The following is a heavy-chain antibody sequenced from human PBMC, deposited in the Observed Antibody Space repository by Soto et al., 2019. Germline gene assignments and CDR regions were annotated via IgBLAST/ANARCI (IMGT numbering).Heavy chain of an antibody. D-gene: IGHD6-13*01. J-gene: IGHJ6*02. CDR1: GFTFDDYA. Sequence: GGSLRLSCAASGFTFDDYAMHWVRQSPGKGLEWVSCISWNSGSIGYADSVKGRFTISRDNAKNSMYLQMKSLRAEDTALYYCAKDMYSRHTYGMDVWGQGTTVTVSS. CDR2: ISWNSGSI. V-gene: IGHV3-9*01. CDR3: AKDMYSRHTYGMDV.